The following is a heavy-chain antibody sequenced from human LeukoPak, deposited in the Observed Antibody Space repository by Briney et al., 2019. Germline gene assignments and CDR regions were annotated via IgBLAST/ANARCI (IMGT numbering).Heavy chain of an antibody. Sequence: SETLSLTCAVSGGSISSSNWWSWVRQPPGKRLEWIGEIYHSGSTNYNPSLKSRVTISVDKSKNQFSLKLSSVTAADTAVYYCARDVRGVIPFDYWGQGTLVTVSS. J-gene: IGHJ4*02. CDR3: ARDVRGVIPFDY. CDR1: GGSISSSNW. V-gene: IGHV4-4*02. D-gene: IGHD3-10*02. CDR2: IYHSGST.